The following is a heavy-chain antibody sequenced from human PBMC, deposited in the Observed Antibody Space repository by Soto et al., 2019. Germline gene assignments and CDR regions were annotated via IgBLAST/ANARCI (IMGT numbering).Heavy chain of an antibody. J-gene: IGHJ4*02. CDR2: INPNSGGT. CDR1: GYTFTGYY. Sequence: GASVKVSCKASGYTFTGYYMHWVRQAPGQGLEWMGWINPNSGGTNYAQKFQGRVTMTRDTSISTAYMELSRLRSDDTAVYYCAREREDNRYSSGPLGYWGQGTLVTVSS. D-gene: IGHD6-19*01. CDR3: AREREDNRYSSGPLGY. V-gene: IGHV1-2*02.